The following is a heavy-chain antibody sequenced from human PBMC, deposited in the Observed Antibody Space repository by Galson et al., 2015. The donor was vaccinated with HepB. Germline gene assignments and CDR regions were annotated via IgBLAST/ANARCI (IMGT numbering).Heavy chain of an antibody. CDR2: IISAGNT. CDR1: GLTFSTYT. D-gene: IGHD1-26*01. Sequence: SLRLSCAASGLTFSTYTMSWVRQAPGKGLEWVSAIISAGNTYYIDSVKGRFTISRDNSKNTLYLQMNSLRVEDTAVYFCARRYSGYFDLWGRGTLVTVSS. CDR3: ARRYSGYFDL. V-gene: IGHV3-23*01. J-gene: IGHJ4*02.